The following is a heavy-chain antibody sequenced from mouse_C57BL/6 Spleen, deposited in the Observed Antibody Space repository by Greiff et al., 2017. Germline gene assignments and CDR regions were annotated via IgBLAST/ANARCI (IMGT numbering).Heavy chain of an antibody. CDR2: IWTGGGT. V-gene: IGHV2-9-1*01. J-gene: IGHJ4*01. D-gene: IGHD4-1*01. Sequence: VKVVESGPGLVAPSQSLSITCTVSGFSLTSYAISWVRQPPGKGLEWLGVIWTGGGTNYNSALKSRLSISKDNSKSQVFLKMNSLQTEDTARYYCARKRVLGLYAMDYWGQGTSVTVSS. CDR3: ARKRVLGLYAMDY. CDR1: GFSLTSYA.